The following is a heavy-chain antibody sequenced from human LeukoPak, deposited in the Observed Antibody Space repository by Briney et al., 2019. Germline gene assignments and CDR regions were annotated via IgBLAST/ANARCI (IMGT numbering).Heavy chain of an antibody. V-gene: IGHV3-21*01. CDR3: AREGGKGYYFDY. J-gene: IGHJ4*02. CDR1: GFTFSSYS. CDR2: ISSSSSYI. D-gene: IGHD1-26*01. Sequence: GGSLRLSCAASGFTFSSYSMNRVRQAPGKGLEWVSSISSSSSYIYYADSVKGRFTISRDNAKNSLYLQMNSLRAEDTAVYYCAREGGKGYYFDYWGQGTLVTVSS.